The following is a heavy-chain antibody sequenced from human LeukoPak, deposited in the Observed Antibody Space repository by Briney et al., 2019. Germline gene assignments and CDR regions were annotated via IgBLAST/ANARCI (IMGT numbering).Heavy chain of an antibody. CDR3: ARDGSCFDF. D-gene: IGHD2-15*01. J-gene: IGHJ4*02. CDR1: GFTFSEYW. Sequence: GGSLRLSCGASGFTFSEYWMTWVRQAPGRGPEWAANIKGDGSKIYYVDSVKGRFTISRDNDKRSLYLQMNNLRVEDTAVYHCARDGSCFDFWGQGVLVTVSS. CDR2: IKGDGSKI. V-gene: IGHV3-7*01.